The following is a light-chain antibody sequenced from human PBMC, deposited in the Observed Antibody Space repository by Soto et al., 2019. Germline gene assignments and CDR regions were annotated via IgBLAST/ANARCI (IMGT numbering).Light chain of an antibody. J-gene: IGLJ1*01. Sequence: QSSLTQPASASGSPGHSITISCSGTSSDIGSYNHVAWYQQFPGKSPNLMIYAVSDRPPGVSDRFSGSKSGITAPLTISGLQTEDAADYYCISYTDRQSYLFGTGTKVTVL. V-gene: IGLV2-14*03. CDR3: ISYTDRQSYL. CDR1: SSDIGSYNH. CDR2: AVS.